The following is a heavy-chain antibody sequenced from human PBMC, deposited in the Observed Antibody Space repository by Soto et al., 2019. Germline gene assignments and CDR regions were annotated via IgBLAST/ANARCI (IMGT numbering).Heavy chain of an antibody. J-gene: IGHJ1*01. CDR3: ARPDCSITSCYFKH. V-gene: IGHV4-59*08. CDR2: IYYSGST. D-gene: IGHD2-2*01. CDR1: GGSISSYY. Sequence: SETLSLTCTVSGGSISSYYWSWIRQPPGKGLEWIGYIYYSGSTNYNPSLKSRVTISVDTSKNQFSLKLSSVTAADTAVYYCARPDCSITSCYFKHWGQGTLVTVSS.